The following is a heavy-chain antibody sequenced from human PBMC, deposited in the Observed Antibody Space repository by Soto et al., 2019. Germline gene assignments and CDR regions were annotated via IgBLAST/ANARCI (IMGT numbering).Heavy chain of an antibody. CDR3: ARDRRYSGYGGWFDP. CDR2: IYYSGST. D-gene: IGHD5-12*01. CDR1: GGSISSGGYY. V-gene: IGHV4-31*03. Sequence: SETLSLTCTVSGGSISSGGYYWSWIRQHPGKGLEWIGYIYYSGSTYYNPSLKSRVTISVDTSKNQFSLKLSSVTAADTAVYYCARDRRYSGYGGWFDPWGQGTLVTVSS. J-gene: IGHJ5*02.